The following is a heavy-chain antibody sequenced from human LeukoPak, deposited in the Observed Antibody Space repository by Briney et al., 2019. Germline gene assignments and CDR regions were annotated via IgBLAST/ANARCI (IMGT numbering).Heavy chain of an antibody. Sequence: ASVKVSCKASGYTFTTYAVHWVRQAPGQRLEWMGWISAGNGNTKYSQKFQGRITFTRDTSASTAYVELSSLRSEDTAVYYCARDLGVVVIPTGEYYFDYWGQGTLVTVSS. CDR3: ARDLGVVVIPTGEYYFDY. V-gene: IGHV1-3*01. CDR2: ISAGNGNT. D-gene: IGHD3-22*01. J-gene: IGHJ4*02. CDR1: GYTFTTYA.